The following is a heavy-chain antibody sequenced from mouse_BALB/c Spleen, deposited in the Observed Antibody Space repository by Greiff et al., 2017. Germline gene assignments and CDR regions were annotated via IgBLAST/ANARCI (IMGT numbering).Heavy chain of an antibody. CDR2: IDPSDSYT. J-gene: IGHJ4*01. CDR3: ARFITRVYYAMDY. D-gene: IGHD1-2*01. V-gene: IGHV1-69*02. CDR1: GYTFTSYW. Sequence: VQLQQSGAELVKPGASVKLSCKASGYTFTSYWMHWVKQRPGQGLEWIGEIDPSDSYTNYNQKFKGKATLTVDKSSSTAYMQLSSLTSEDSAVYYCARFITRVYYAMDYWGQGTSVTVSS.